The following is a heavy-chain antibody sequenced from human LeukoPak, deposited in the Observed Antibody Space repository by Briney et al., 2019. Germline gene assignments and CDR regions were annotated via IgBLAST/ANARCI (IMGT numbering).Heavy chain of an antibody. D-gene: IGHD3-22*01. CDR3: ATSSYDSSGYYYADFDY. Sequence: ASVKVSCKVSGYTLTELSMHWVRQAPGKGLEWMGGFDPEDGATIYAQKFQGRVTMTEDTSTDTAYMELSSLRSEDTAVYYCATSSYDSSGYYYADFDYWGQGTLVTVSS. CDR2: FDPEDGAT. J-gene: IGHJ4*02. CDR1: GYTLTELS. V-gene: IGHV1-24*01.